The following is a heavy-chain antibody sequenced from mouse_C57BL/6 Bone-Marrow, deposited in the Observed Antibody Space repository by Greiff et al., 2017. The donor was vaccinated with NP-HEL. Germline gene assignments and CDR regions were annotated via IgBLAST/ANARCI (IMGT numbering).Heavy chain of an antibody. D-gene: IGHD1-1*01. V-gene: IGHV1-81*01. CDR1: GYTFTSYG. CDR3: ARAGGVLRYYFDY. Sequence: QVHVKQSGAELARPGASVKLSCKASGYTFTSYGISWVKQRTGQGLEWIGEIYPRSGNTYYNEKFKGKATLTADKSSSTAYMELRSLTSEDSAVYFCARAGGVLRYYFDYWGQGTTLTVSS. CDR2: IYPRSGNT. J-gene: IGHJ2*01.